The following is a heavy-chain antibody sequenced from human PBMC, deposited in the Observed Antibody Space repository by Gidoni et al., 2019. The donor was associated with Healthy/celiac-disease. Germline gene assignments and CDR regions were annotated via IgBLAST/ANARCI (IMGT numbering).Heavy chain of an antibody. CDR1: GYTFTGYY. D-gene: IGHD2-15*01. CDR2: INPKSGGT. Sequence: QVQLVQSGAEVKKPGASVKVSCKASGYTFTGYYMHWVRQGPGQGREWMGWINPKSGGTNYAQKFQGRVTMTRDTSISTAYMELSRLRSDDTAVYYCARGPRLLVVVAATEIRWGQGTLVTVSS. J-gene: IGHJ4*02. CDR3: ARGPRLLVVVAATEIR. V-gene: IGHV1-2*02.